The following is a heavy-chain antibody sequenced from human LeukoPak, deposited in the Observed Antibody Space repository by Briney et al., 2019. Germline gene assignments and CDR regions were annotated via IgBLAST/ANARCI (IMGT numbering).Heavy chain of an antibody. CDR1: GYTFTGYY. D-gene: IGHD6-6*01. V-gene: IGHV1-2*02. Sequence: ASVKVSCKASGYTFTGYYMHWLRQAPGQGLEWMGWINPNSGGTNYAQKFQGRVTMTRDTSISTAYMELSRLRSDDTAVYYCARVPNSSSKEMDVWGKGTTVTVSS. CDR2: INPNSGGT. CDR3: ARVPNSSSKEMDV. J-gene: IGHJ6*04.